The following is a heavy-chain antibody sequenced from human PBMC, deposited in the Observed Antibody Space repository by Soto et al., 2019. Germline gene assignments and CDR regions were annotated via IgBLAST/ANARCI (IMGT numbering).Heavy chain of an antibody. V-gene: IGHV1-69*13. CDR2: IIPIFGTA. CDR1: GGTFSSYA. CDR3: ARDMLNCGGDCYSPYYYYYGMDV. D-gene: IGHD2-21*02. Sequence: ASVKVSCKASGGTFSSYAISWVRQAPGQGLEWMGGIIPIFGTANYAQKFQGRVTNTADESTSTAYMELSSLRSEDTAVYYCARDMLNCGGDCYSPYYYYYGMDVWGQGTTVTVSS. J-gene: IGHJ6*02.